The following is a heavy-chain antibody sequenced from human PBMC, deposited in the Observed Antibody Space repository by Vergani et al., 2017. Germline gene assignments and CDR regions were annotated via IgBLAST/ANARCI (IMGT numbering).Heavy chain of an antibody. J-gene: IGHJ6*02. Sequence: QVQLQESGPGLVKPPGTLSLTCAVSGGSISSSNWWSWVRQPPGKGLQWIGEIYHSGSTNYNPSLKSRVTISVDKSKNQFSLKLSSVTAADTAVYYCARALMLRYSPFGDYYYYGMDVWGQGTTVTVSS. V-gene: IGHV4-4*03. D-gene: IGHD3-9*01. CDR2: IYHSGST. CDR3: ARALMLRYSPFGDYYYYGMDV. CDR1: GGSISSSNW.